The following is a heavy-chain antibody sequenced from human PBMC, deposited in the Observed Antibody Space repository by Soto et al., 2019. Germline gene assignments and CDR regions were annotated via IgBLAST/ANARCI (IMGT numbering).Heavy chain of an antibody. CDR3: ARHRGVLVPAYYYYYYGMDV. V-gene: IGHV4-39*01. Sequence: QQQLQESGPGLVKPSETVSLTCTVSGGSISSSSYYWGWIRQPPGKGLEWIGSIYYGGSTYYNPSLKSRVTLSVDTSKNQFSLKLSSVTAADTAVYYCARHRGVLVPAYYYYYYGMDVWGQGTTVTVSS. CDR1: GGSISSSSYY. D-gene: IGHD2-2*01. CDR2: IYYGGST. J-gene: IGHJ6*02.